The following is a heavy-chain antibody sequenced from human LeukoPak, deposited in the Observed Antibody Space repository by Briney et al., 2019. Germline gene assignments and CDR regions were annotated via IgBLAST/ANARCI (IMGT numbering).Heavy chain of an antibody. J-gene: IGHJ6*04. Sequence: SQNLSLTCVISGDSVSNNIAACNWIRQSPSRGLEWLGRTYCRSKWYNDYAVSVESRITINPDTSKNQFSLQLNSVTPEDTAVYYCARDVTAGAGAVGMAVWGKGTTVTVSS. CDR1: GDSVSNNIAA. D-gene: IGHD6-13*01. CDR3: ARDVTAGAGAVGMAV. V-gene: IGHV6-1*01. CDR2: TYCRSKWYN.